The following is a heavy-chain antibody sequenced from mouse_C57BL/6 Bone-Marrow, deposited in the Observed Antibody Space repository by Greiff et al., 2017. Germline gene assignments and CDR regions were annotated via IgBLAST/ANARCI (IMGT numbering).Heavy chain of an antibody. D-gene: IGHD1-1*01. CDR3: ASHYYGSSGAGFSY. V-gene: IGHV2-9*01. CDR1: GFSLTSYG. CDR2: IWGGGST. J-gene: IGHJ3*01. Sequence: VKLMESGPGLVAPSPCLSITCTVSGFSLTSYGVDWVRQTPGKGLEWLGVIWGGGSTNYNSALMSRLSISKDNSKSQVFLKMNSLLTDDTAMYYCASHYYGSSGAGFSYWGQGTLVTVSA.